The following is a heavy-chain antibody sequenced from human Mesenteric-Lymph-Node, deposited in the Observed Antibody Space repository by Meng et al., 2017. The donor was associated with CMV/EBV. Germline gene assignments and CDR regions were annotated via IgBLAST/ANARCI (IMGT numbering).Heavy chain of an antibody. CDR3: AKQNSGYDSGGGDY. CDR2: IDGGSGNT. Sequence: ASGYSFTSYAVHWVRQAPGQSLEWMGWIDGGSGNTKYSQKFQGRVTLTRDTSASTLYMELSSLRFEDTAVYYCAKQNSGYDSGGGDYWGQGTLVTVSS. CDR1: GYSFTSYA. J-gene: IGHJ4*02. V-gene: IGHV1-3*01. D-gene: IGHD5-12*01.